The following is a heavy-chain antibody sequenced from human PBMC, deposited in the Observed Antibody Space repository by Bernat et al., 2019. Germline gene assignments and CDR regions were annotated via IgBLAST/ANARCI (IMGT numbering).Heavy chain of an antibody. V-gene: IGHV4-39*01. CDR1: GGSISSSSYY. D-gene: IGHD3-3*01. CDR2: IYYSGST. CDR3: AEGYYDFWSGYYGGVYFDY. J-gene: IGHJ4*02. Sequence: QLQLQESGPGLVKPSETLSLTCTVSGGSISSSSYYWGWIRQPPGKGLEWIGSIYYSGSTSYNPSLKSRVTISVDTSKNQFSLKLSSVTAADTAVYYCAEGYYDFWSGYYGGVYFDYWGQGTLVTVSS.